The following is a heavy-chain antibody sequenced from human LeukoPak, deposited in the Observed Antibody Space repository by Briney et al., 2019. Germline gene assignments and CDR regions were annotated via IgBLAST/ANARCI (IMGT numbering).Heavy chain of an antibody. CDR3: GKTTAGYTSGQKPAWPVDY. Sequence: HPGRSLRLSCAASGFTFSSYGMHWVRQAPGKGLEWVAVIWFDGSNKYYADSVKGRFTISRDNSKNTVYLQINGLRAEDTAVYYCGKTTAGYTSGQKPAWPVDYWGQGTLVTVSS. CDR2: IWFDGSNK. V-gene: IGHV3-33*06. J-gene: IGHJ4*02. CDR1: GFTFSSYG. D-gene: IGHD5-18*01.